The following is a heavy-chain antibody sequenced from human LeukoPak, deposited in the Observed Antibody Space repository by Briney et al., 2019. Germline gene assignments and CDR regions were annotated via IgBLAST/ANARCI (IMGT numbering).Heavy chain of an antibody. CDR1: GGSFSDYN. Sequence: SETLSVTCAVYGGSFSDYNWTWIRQPPGKGLEWIGEIGHNGTTNYNPSLKGRVTISVDTSKNQFSLNLTSVTAADAAVYYCARDLGYGGFDWAPWGQGTLVTVSS. V-gene: IGHV4-34*01. CDR3: ARDLGYGGFDWAP. CDR2: IGHNGTT. J-gene: IGHJ5*02. D-gene: IGHD5-12*01.